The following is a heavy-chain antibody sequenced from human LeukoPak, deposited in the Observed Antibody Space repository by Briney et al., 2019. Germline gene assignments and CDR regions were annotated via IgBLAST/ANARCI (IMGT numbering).Heavy chain of an antibody. J-gene: IGHJ6*02. CDR2: IYIDGIT. D-gene: IGHD1-26*01. CDR3: ARLFTRAWEYRYGMDV. Sequence: PSETLSLTCTVSGGSIRTDGSYWAWIRQPPGKGLEWIGSIYIDGITHYNSSLPSRVTLSIDTSKNQFSLKLTSVTAADTAVFYCARLFTRAWEYRYGMDVWGQGTAVTVSS. CDR1: GGSIRTDGSY. V-gene: IGHV4-39*01.